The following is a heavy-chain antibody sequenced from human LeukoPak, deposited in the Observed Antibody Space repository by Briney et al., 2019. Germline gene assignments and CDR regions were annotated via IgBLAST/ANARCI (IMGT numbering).Heavy chain of an antibody. J-gene: IGHJ3*02. Sequence: SETQSLTCTVSGGSINNYYWSWIRQPPGKGQELIGYIHYTASTNYNASLKSRVTISVDTSKNQFSLRLTSVTAADTAIYYCARGLLGATRAFDMWGQGTMVIVSS. CDR1: GGSINNYY. D-gene: IGHD1-26*01. V-gene: IGHV4-59*01. CDR3: ARGLLGATRAFDM. CDR2: IHYTAST.